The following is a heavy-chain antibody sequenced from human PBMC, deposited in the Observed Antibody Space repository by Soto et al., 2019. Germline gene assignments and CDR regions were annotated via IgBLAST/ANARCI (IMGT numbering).Heavy chain of an antibody. CDR1: GFAFSNYG. CDR2: MSFEGSKE. D-gene: IGHD2-21*02. Sequence: GGSLRPSCVASGFAFSNYGMHGVRQAPGKGLEWVAVMSFEGSKEYYAESVRGRFNISRDNPKNTLYLQLNTLRDEDSARYYCAKAFGDWYPFEKWGLGALVTVSS. J-gene: IGHJ4*02. CDR3: AKAFGDWYPFEK. V-gene: IGHV3-30*18.